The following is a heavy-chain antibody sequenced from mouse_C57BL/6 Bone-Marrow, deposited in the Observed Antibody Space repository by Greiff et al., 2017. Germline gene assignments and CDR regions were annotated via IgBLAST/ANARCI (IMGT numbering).Heavy chain of an antibody. J-gene: IGHJ2*01. CDR2: IDPENGAT. D-gene: IGHD1-1*01. CDR3: TTVVHY. V-gene: IGHV14-4*01. Sequence: VQLQQSGAELVRPGASVKLSCTASGFNIKDDYMHWVKQRPEQGLEWIGWIDPENGATEYASTFQGKATITADTSSNTAYLQISSLTSEDTAVYFCTTVVHYWGQGTTLTVSS. CDR1: GFNIKDDY.